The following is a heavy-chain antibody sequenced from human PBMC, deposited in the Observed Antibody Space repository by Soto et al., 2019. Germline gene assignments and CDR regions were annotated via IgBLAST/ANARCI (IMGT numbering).Heavy chain of an antibody. CDR2: FSPGSRYH. Sequence: PGGSLRLSCAGYGFTFGVSYISWIRQAPGKGLEWVSYFSPGSRYHAYEDSVKSRFTISRDNAKRSLYLQMMSLTAEDTAIYYGVGGGGGGLFDPWGQGTMVTVSS. CDR3: VGGGGGGLFDP. D-gene: IGHD2-15*01. J-gene: IGHJ5*02. V-gene: IGHV3-11*06. CDR1: GFTFGVSY.